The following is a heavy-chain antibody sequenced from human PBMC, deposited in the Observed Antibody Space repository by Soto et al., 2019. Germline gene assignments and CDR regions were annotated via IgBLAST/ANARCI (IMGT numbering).Heavy chain of an antibody. CDR3: ATAIPLWSTRPDAY. CDR1: GFTFRNFD. CDR2: ISYDERKT. J-gene: IGHJ4*02. V-gene: IGHV3-30*03. Sequence: QVQLVESGGGVVQPGRSLRLSCAASGFTFRNFDMHWVRQAPGKGLEWVALISYDERKTFYADSVQGRFTISRDNSENTLYLQMSSLRGEDSAVYFCATAIPLWSTRPDAYWGQGTLVTVSS. D-gene: IGHD2-21*01.